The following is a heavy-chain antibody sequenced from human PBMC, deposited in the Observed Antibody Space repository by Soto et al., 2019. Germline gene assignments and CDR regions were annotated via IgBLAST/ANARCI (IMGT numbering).Heavy chain of an antibody. CDR2: INSDGSST. J-gene: IGHJ4*02. D-gene: IGHD3-10*01. CDR1: GFTFSSYW. CDR3: ARERGRRTWFAGDPYYFDY. V-gene: IGHV3-74*01. Sequence: EVQLVESGGGLVQPGGSLRLSCAASGFTFSSYWMHWARQAPGKGLVWVSRINSDGSSTSYADSVKGRFTISRDNAKNTLYLQMNSLRAEDTAVYYCARERGRRTWFAGDPYYFDYWGQGTLVTVSS.